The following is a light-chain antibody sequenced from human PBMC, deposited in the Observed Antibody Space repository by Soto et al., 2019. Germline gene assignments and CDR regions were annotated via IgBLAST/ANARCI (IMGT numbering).Light chain of an antibody. V-gene: IGKV1-39*01. CDR2: SAS. J-gene: IGKJ1*01. Sequence: DIQMTQSPTSLSASVGDRVIITCRASQNINSFLNWYQQKPGMAPKLLIRSASTLHSGVPSRFNGGGPGTDFTLTISSLQFEDFATYYCQQSYSTPTFGQGTKVDIK. CDR3: QQSYSTPT. CDR1: QNINSF.